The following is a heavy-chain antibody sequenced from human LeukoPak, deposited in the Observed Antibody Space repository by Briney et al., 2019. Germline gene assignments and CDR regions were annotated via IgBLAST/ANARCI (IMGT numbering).Heavy chain of an antibody. D-gene: IGHD4-17*01. CDR1: GFTFSNYW. CDR3: ARRGSGDHFDY. J-gene: IGHJ4*02. V-gene: IGHV3-7*01. Sequence: GGSLRLSSAASGFTFSNYWMSWVRQAPGKGLEWVANIKQDGSEKYYVDSVKGRFTISRDNAKNALYLQMNSLRAEDTAVYYCARRGSGDHFDYWGQGTLVTVSS. CDR2: IKQDGSEK.